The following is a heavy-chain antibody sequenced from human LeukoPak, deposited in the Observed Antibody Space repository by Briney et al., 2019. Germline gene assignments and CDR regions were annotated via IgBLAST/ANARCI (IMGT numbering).Heavy chain of an antibody. CDR2: ISSSSSTI. CDR3: VPLNWNPPGDFDR. D-gene: IGHD1-20*01. V-gene: IGHV3-48*04. J-gene: IGHJ4*02. CDR1: GFTFSSYG. Sequence: PGGSLRLSCAASGFTFSSYGMNWVRQAPGKVLEWVSYISSSSSTIYYADSVKGRFTISRDNAKNSLYLQMNSLRVEDTAVYYCVPLNWNPPGDFDRWGQGTLVTVSS.